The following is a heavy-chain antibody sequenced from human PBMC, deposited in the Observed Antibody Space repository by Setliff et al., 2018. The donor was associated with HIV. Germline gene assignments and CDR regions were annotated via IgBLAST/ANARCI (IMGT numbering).Heavy chain of an antibody. J-gene: IGHJ6*03. CDR2: IYWDDEK. V-gene: IGHV2-5*02. CDR3: ARTTYYDFWSGYSYYYYYYMDV. D-gene: IGHD3-3*01. Sequence: SGPTLVNPTQTLTLTCTFSGFSLSTVGVSVGWIRQPPGKALEWLALIYWDDEKSYSTSLKSRLTISKDTSKSQVVLTMTNMDPVDTATYYCARTTYYDFWSGYSYYYYYYMDVWGKGTTVTVSS. CDR1: GFSLSTVGVS.